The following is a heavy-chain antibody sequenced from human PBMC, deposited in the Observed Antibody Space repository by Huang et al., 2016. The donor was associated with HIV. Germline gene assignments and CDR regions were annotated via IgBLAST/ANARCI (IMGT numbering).Heavy chain of an antibody. Sequence: QVQLYQWGAGLLRPSETLSLTCAGYRGSLSGYYWSWIRQSPEKGLEWIGEINYSGTINYNPSLKSRFTISVDTATKQLSLKLKSVTAADTAVYYCAREVMTSFGGPFDPWGQGTLVAVSS. V-gene: IGHV4-34*01. D-gene: IGHD3-16*01. CDR2: INYSGTI. CDR1: RGSLSGYY. J-gene: IGHJ5*02. CDR3: AREVMTSFGGPFDP.